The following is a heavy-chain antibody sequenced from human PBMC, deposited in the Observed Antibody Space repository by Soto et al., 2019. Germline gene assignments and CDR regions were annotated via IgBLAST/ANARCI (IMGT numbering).Heavy chain of an antibody. CDR2: IYIDGTT. Sequence: GGSLRLSCAASGFTVSSDYMNWVRQTPGKGLEWVAVIYIDGTTNYADSVKGRFTLSRDNSKNTLYLQMNSLRVEDTAVYYCASGKGDYYFDLDYWGQGTLVTVSS. J-gene: IGHJ4*02. D-gene: IGHD3-22*01. V-gene: IGHV3-53*01. CDR1: GFTVSSDY. CDR3: ASGKGDYYFDLDY.